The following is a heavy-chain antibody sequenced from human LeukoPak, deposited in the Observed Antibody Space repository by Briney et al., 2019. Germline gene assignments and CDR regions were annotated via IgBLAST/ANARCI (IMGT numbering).Heavy chain of an antibody. J-gene: IGHJ4*02. CDR1: GGSISSGDYY. Sequence: SETLSLTCTVSGGSISSGDYYWSWIRQPPGRGLEWIGYIYYSGSTYCNPSLKSRVTISVDTSKNQFSLKLSSVTAADTAVYYCARTRYYYDSSSFDYWGQGTLVTVSS. CDR3: ARTRYYYDSSSFDY. CDR2: IYYSGST. D-gene: IGHD3-22*01. V-gene: IGHV4-30-4*02.